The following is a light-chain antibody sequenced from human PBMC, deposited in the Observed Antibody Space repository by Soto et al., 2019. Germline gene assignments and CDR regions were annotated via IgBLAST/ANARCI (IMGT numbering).Light chain of an antibody. CDR1: SSDVGGYNY. Sequence: QSVLTQPPSASGSPGQSVTISCTGTSSDVGGYNYVSWYQQYPGKAPKLMIYEVSKRPSGVPDRFSGSKSGNTASLTVSGLQAEDEADYYCTSYAGSNTPNVFGTGTKLTVL. CDR3: TSYAGSNTPNV. V-gene: IGLV2-8*01. J-gene: IGLJ1*01. CDR2: EVS.